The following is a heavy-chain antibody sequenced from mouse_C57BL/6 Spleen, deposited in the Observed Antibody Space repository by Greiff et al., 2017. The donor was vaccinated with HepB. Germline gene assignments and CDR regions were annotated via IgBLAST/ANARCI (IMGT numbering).Heavy chain of an antibody. D-gene: IGHD6-1*01. Sequence: EVQLQESGPGMVKPSQSLSLTCTVTGYSITSGYDWHWIRHFPGNKLEWMGYISYSGSTNYNPSLKSRISITHDTSKNHFFLKLNSVTTEDTATYYCARESAPCAMDYWGQGTSVTVSS. CDR1: GYSITSGYD. CDR3: ARESAPCAMDY. J-gene: IGHJ4*01. V-gene: IGHV3-1*01. CDR2: ISYSGST.